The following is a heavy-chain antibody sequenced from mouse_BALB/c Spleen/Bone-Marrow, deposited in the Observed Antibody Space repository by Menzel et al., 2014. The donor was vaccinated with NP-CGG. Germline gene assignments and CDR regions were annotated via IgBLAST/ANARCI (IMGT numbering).Heavy chain of an antibody. CDR3: ARGTNWDGEGYCYAMDY. J-gene: IGHJ4*01. CDR1: DSEVFPIAY. D-gene: IGHD4-1*01. Sequence: QVQLQQSGSELRSPGSSVKLSCKDFDSEVFPIAYMSWVRQKPGHGFEWIGDILPSIGRTISGEKFEDKATLDADTVSNTACLELNSLTSEDSAIYYCARGTNWDGEGYCYAMDYWGQGTSVTVSS. CDR2: ILPSIGRT. V-gene: IGHV15-2*02.